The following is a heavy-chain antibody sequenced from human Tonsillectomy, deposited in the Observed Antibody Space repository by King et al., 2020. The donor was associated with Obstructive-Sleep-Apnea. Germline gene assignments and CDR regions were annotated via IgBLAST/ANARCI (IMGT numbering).Heavy chain of an antibody. Sequence: QLVQSGGGLVKPGGSLRLSCAASGFTFSNYYMRWIRLAPGKGLEWVSYISSSISYTNYADSVKGRFTISRDNAKNSLYLQMNSLRAEDTAVYFCARSPLDYGDIPYSFDYWGQGTLVTVSS. D-gene: IGHD4-17*01. CDR3: ARSPLDYGDIPYSFDY. CDR2: ISSSISYT. V-gene: IGHV3-11*06. J-gene: IGHJ4*02. CDR1: GFTFSNYY.